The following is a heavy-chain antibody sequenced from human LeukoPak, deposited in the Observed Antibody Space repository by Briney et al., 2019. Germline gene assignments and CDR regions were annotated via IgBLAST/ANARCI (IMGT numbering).Heavy chain of an antibody. Sequence: GGSPRLSRAASGFTPSRNYMSSVRDAPGEGVERGSVIYSGGSTYYTDSVKSRFTISGDNPKNTLYLQMNSLRAEDAAVYYCGRVQGSYYAPYFDYWGQGTLVTVSS. CDR3: GRVQGSYYAPYFDY. V-gene: IGHV3-53*01. CDR2: IYSGGST. CDR1: GFTPSRNY. D-gene: IGHD1-26*01. J-gene: IGHJ4*02.